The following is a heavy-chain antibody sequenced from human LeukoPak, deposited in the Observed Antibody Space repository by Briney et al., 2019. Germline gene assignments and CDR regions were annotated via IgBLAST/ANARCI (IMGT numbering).Heavy chain of an antibody. D-gene: IGHD3-10*01. J-gene: IGHJ4*02. CDR3: AWTYGSVPFDY. CDR1: VFTFSSYS. Sequence: GGSLRLSCAASVFTFSSYSMNWVRQAPGKGLEWVSSISSSSSYIYYADSVKGRFTISRDNAKNSLYLQMNSLRAEDTAVYYCAWTYGSVPFDYWGQGTLVTVSS. CDR2: ISSSSSYI. V-gene: IGHV3-21*01.